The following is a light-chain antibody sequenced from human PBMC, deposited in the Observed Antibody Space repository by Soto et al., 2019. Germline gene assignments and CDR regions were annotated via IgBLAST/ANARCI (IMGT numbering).Light chain of an antibody. CDR3: QSYDSSLTRL. Sequence: QLVLTQPPSVSGAPGQRVTISCTGSNSDIGAGYDVHWYQQVPGTAPKVLIYGNTNRPSGVPDRFSASKSGTSASLAITGLQAEDEAYYYCQSYDSSLTRLFGGGTKLTVL. J-gene: IGLJ2*01. CDR1: NSDIGAGYD. CDR2: GNT. V-gene: IGLV1-40*01.